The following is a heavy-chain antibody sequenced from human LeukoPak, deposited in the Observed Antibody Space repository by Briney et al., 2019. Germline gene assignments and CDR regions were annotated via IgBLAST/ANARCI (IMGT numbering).Heavy chain of an antibody. V-gene: IGHV1-18*01. CDR2: ISAYNGNT. D-gene: IGHD2-15*01. CDR1: GYTFTSYG. Sequence: ASVKVSCTATGYTFTSYGISWFRQAHGQGLERMGWISAYNGNTNYTQKLQGRVSMTTGAPTSTAYMELRSLRSDDTAVYYCARIDCSGGSCYLVDAFDIWGQGTMVTVSS. J-gene: IGHJ3*02. CDR3: ARIDCSGGSCYLVDAFDI.